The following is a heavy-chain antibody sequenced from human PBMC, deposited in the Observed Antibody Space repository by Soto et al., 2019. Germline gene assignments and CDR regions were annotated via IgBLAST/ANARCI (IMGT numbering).Heavy chain of an antibody. Sequence: QVQLVQSGAEVKKPGSSVKVSCKASGGTFSSYAISWVRQAPGQGLEWMGGIIPIFGTANYAQKFQGRVTITADESTSTAYIELSSLRSEDTAVYYCAREGDFRAVAGTRTLDYWGQGTLVTVSS. J-gene: IGHJ4*02. CDR1: GGTFSSYA. D-gene: IGHD6-19*01. V-gene: IGHV1-69*01. CDR2: IIPIFGTA. CDR3: AREGDFRAVAGTRTLDY.